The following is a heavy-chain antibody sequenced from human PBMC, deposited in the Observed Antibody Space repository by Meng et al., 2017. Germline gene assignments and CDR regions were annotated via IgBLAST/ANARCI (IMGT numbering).Heavy chain of an antibody. D-gene: IGHD3-10*01. Sequence: QGQVVQAGAEVKKAGSSVKVSCKASGGNFSSYAISWVRHAAGQGLEWMGGIIPIFGTANYAQKFQGRVTITADKPTSTAYMELSSLRSEDTAVYYCASLTGWFNPWGQGTLVTVSS. CDR1: GGNFSSYA. CDR3: ASLTGWFNP. CDR2: IIPIFGTA. V-gene: IGHV1-69*06. J-gene: IGHJ5*02.